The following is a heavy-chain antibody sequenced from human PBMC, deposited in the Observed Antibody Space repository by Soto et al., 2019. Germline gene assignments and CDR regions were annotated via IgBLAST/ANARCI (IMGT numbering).Heavy chain of an antibody. J-gene: IGHJ2*01. Sequence: GASVKVSCKASGYTFTRYGISWVRQAPGQGLEWMGGIIPIFGTANYAQKFQGRVTITADESTSTAYMELSSLRSEDTAVYYCARGNHRWLQLWYFDLWGRGTLVTVSS. CDR3: ARGNHRWLQLWYFDL. CDR2: IIPIFGTA. D-gene: IGHD5-12*01. V-gene: IGHV1-69*13. CDR1: GYTFTRYG.